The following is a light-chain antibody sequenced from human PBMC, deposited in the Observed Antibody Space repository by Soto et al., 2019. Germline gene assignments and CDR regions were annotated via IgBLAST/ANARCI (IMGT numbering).Light chain of an antibody. CDR1: SSDVGGYYY. CDR2: DVS. V-gene: IGLV2-11*01. Sequence: QSALTQPRSVSGSPGQSVTISCTGTSSDVGGYYYVCWYQHHPGKAPKLMIYDVSKRPSGVPDRFSGSKSGNTASLTISGLQAHDEADYYCYSYAGSYTVVFGGGTKLTVL. CDR3: YSYAGSYTVV. J-gene: IGLJ2*01.